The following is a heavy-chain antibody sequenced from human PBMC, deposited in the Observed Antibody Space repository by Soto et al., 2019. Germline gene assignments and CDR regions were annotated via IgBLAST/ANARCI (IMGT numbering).Heavy chain of an antibody. Sequence: SETLSLTCAVYGGSISRAGYSWSWIRQSPGKGLEWIGYIYNSGSTFYNPSLKSRLTISVDRSKNQLSLQLNSVTAADTAVYYCASSRVVTTYFDYWGQGTLVTVSS. D-gene: IGHD2-21*02. J-gene: IGHJ4*02. CDR2: IYNSGST. CDR1: GGSISRAGYS. V-gene: IGHV4-30-2*06. CDR3: ASSRVVTTYFDY.